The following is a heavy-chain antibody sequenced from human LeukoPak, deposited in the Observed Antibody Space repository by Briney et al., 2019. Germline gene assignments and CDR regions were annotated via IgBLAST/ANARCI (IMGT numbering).Heavy chain of an antibody. D-gene: IGHD3-22*01. CDR2: ISSSGSPI. Sequence: GGSLRLSCAVSGHTFRDYYMSWIRQTPGKGLGWVSYISSSGSPIYYAEAVKGRFTISRDNAKNSLYLQMSSLRAEETAVYYCAREDPIAPSDYWGQGTLVTVSS. CDR3: AREDPIAPSDY. J-gene: IGHJ4*02. V-gene: IGHV3-11*01. CDR1: GHTFRDYY.